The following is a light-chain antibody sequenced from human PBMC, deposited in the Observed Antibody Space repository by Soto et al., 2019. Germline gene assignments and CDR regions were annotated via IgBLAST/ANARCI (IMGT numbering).Light chain of an antibody. CDR1: QSVSSD. Sequence: EIVMTQSPATLSVSPGERATLSCRASQSVSSDLAWYHQKPGQAPRLHIYSASTRATGIPARFSGSGSGTEFTLTINSLQSEDFAVYYCQQYNNWPRTFGQGTKVEIK. CDR2: SAS. V-gene: IGKV3-15*01. J-gene: IGKJ1*01. CDR3: QQYNNWPRT.